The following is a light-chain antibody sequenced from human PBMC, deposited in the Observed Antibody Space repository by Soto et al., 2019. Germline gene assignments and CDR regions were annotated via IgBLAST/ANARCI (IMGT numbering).Light chain of an antibody. J-gene: IGKJ1*01. CDR1: QSVSSN. CDR2: GAS. Sequence: EIVMTQSPATLSVSPRERATLSCRASQSVSSNLAWYQQKPGQAPRLLIYGASTRATGIPARFSGSGSGTEFTLTISSLQSEDFAVYYCQQYNNWPPWTFGQVTKVEIK. V-gene: IGKV3-15*01. CDR3: QQYNNWPPWT.